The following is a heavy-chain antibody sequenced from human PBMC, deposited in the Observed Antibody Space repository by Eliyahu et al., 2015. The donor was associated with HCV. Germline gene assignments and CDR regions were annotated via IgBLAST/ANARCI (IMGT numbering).Heavy chain of an antibody. Sequence: QVQLLESGGGVVQPGRSLRLSCAASGFPXXXXGXPWVRQAPGKGLEWVAIISYDGSNKYYADSVKGRFTISRDNSKNTLYLQMNSLRAEDTAVYYCAKDRTTFVVVTAARSNKYFQHWGQGSLVTVSS. D-gene: IGHD2-2*01. CDR3: AKDRTTFVVVTAARSNKYFQH. CDR1: GFPXXXXG. J-gene: IGHJ1*01. CDR2: ISYDGSNK. V-gene: IGHV3-30*18.